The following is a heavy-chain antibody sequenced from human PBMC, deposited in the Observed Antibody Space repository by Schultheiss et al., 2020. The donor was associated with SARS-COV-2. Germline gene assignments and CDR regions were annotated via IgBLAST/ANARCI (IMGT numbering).Heavy chain of an antibody. D-gene: IGHD3-10*01. J-gene: IGHJ4*02. CDR3: ARDLGYYGSGSYTDY. CDR2: ILSDGSNE. Sequence: GGSLRLSCAASGFTFSTYAMHWVRQAPGKGLEWVAAILSDGSNEYYVDSVKGRFTISRDNAKNSLYLQMNSLRAEDTAVYYCARDLGYYGSGSYTDYWGQGTLVTVSS. V-gene: IGHV3-30*07. CDR1: GFTFSTYA.